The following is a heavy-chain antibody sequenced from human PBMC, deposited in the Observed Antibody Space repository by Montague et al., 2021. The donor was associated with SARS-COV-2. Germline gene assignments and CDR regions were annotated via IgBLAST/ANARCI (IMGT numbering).Heavy chain of an antibody. CDR1: GGSISSSSYY. CDR3: ARESGSGSYLVY. Sequence: SETLYLNCTVSGGSISSSSYYWGWIRQPPGKGLEWIGSIYYSGSTYYNPSLKSRVTISVDTSKNQFSLKLSSVTAADTAVYYCARESGSGSYLVYWGQGTLVTVSS. V-gene: IGHV4-39*01. CDR2: IYYSGST. J-gene: IGHJ4*02. D-gene: IGHD3-10*01.